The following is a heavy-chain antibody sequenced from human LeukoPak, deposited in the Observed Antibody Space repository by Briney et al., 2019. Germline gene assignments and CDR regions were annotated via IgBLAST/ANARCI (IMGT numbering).Heavy chain of an antibody. CDR1: GGSISSYY. CDR2: IYYSGST. V-gene: IGHV4-59*08. Sequence: SETLSLTCTVSGGSISSYYWSWIRQPPGKGLEWIGYIYYSGSTNYNPSLKSRVTISVDTSKNQFSLKLSSVTAADTAVYYCARHADPRDYFDSSGYYPGGDAFDIWGQGTMVTVSS. D-gene: IGHD3-22*01. CDR3: ARHADPRDYFDSSGYYPGGDAFDI. J-gene: IGHJ3*02.